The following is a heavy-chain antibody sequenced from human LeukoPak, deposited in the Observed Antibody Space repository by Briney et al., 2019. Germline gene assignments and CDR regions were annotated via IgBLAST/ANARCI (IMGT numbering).Heavy chain of an antibody. CDR3: ARGRDGLPRWGPLFDY. Sequence: PSETLSLTCTVSGGSISSYYWSWIRQPPGKGLEWIGYIYYSGSTHYNPSLKSRATISVDTSKNQFSLKLSSVTAADTAVYYCARGRDGLPRWGPLFDYWGQGTLVTVSS. CDR2: IYYSGST. V-gene: IGHV4-59*12. D-gene: IGHD5-24*01. J-gene: IGHJ4*02. CDR1: GGSISSYY.